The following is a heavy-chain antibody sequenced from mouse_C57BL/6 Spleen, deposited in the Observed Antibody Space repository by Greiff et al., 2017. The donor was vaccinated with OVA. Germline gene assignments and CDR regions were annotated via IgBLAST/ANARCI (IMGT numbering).Heavy chain of an antibody. CDR1: GYTFTDYE. J-gene: IGHJ3*01. CDR2: IDPETGGT. D-gene: IGHD2-3*01. Sequence: QVQLKESGAELVRPGASVTLSCKASGYTFTDYEMHWVKQTPVHGLEWIGAIDPETGGTAYNQKFKGKAILTADKSSSTAYMELRSLTSEDSAVYYCTVYDGYPAWFAYWGQGTLVTVSA. V-gene: IGHV1-15*01. CDR3: TVYDGYPAWFAY.